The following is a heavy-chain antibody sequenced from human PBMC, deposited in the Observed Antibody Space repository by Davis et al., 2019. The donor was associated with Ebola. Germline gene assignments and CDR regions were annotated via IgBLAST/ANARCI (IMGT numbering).Heavy chain of an antibody. CDR3: TREIASTTFS. D-gene: IGHD2-21*01. Sequence: PSETLSLTCTVSGDSISSHYWSWIRQAPGKGLEWIGYIYYSGRTNSNPSLKSRVTISVDTSKNQFSLRLSSVTASDTAVYYCTREIASTTFSWGQGILVTVSS. V-gene: IGHV4-59*11. CDR2: IYYSGRT. CDR1: GDSISSHY. J-gene: IGHJ5*02.